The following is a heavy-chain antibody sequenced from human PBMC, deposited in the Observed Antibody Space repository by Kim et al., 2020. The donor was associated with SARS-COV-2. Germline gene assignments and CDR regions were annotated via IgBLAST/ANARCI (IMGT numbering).Heavy chain of an antibody. Sequence: GGSLRLSCAASGFTFSSYAMSWVRQAPGKGLEWVSAISGSGGSTYYADSVKGRFTISRDNSKNTLYLQMNSLRAEDTAVYYCAKDVPKYSSSWYPLYFDYWGQGTLVTVSS. CDR3: AKDVPKYSSSWYPLYFDY. CDR1: GFTFSSYA. D-gene: IGHD6-13*01. CDR2: ISGSGGST. J-gene: IGHJ4*02. V-gene: IGHV3-23*01.